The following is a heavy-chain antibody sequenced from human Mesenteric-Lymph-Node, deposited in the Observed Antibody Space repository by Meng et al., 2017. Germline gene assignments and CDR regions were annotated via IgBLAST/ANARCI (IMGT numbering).Heavy chain of an antibody. CDR1: GFTFSSYA. CDR3: ARGSRGYSYG. Sequence: GESLKISCAASGFTFSSYAMHWVRQAPGKGLEYVSAISSNGGSTYYANSVKGRFTISRDNSKNTLYLQMGSLRAEDMAVYYCARGSRGYSYGWGQGTLVTVSS. D-gene: IGHD5-18*01. J-gene: IGHJ4*02. V-gene: IGHV3-64*01. CDR2: ISSNGGST.